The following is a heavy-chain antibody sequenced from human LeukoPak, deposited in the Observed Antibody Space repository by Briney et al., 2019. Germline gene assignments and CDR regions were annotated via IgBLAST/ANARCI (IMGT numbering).Heavy chain of an antibody. CDR2: INPNSGGT. V-gene: IGHV1-2*02. J-gene: IGHJ5*02. D-gene: IGHD2-2*01. CDR1: GYTFTGYY. CDR3: ARSFVVVPAAIPHWFDP. Sequence: ASVKVSCKASGYTFTGYYMHWVRQAPGQGLEWMGWINPNSGGTNYAQKFQGRVTMTRDTSISTAYMELSRLRSDDTAVYYCARSFVVVPAAIPHWFDPWGQGTLVTVSS.